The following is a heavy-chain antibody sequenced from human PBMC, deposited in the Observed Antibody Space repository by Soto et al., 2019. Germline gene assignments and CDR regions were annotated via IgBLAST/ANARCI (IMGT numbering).Heavy chain of an antibody. D-gene: IGHD3-10*01. J-gene: IGHJ4*02. Sequence: SETLSLTCTVSGGSISSSSYYWGWIRQPPGKGLEWIGSIYYSGSTYYNPSLKSRVTISVDTSKNTLYLQMNSLRAEDTAVYYCAKDQGSSPPNFDYWGQGTLVTVSS. CDR1: GGSISSSSYY. V-gene: IGHV4-39*07. CDR2: IYYSGST. CDR3: AKDQGSSPPNFDY.